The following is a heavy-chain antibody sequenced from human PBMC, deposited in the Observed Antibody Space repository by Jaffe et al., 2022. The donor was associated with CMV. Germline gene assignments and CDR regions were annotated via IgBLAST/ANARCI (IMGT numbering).Heavy chain of an antibody. CDR1: GGSISTSTYY. D-gene: IGHD2-2*01. Sequence: QLQESGPGLVKPSETLSLTCTVSGGSISTSTYYWGWIRQPPGKGLEWVASIFYTGSTYYNPSLKSRVTTSVDTSKNQFSLNLRSVTATDTALYYCARHGPPIATSPFFDYWGQGSLVIVSS. CDR2: IFYTGST. V-gene: IGHV4-39*01. CDR3: ARHGPPIATSPFFDY. J-gene: IGHJ4*02.